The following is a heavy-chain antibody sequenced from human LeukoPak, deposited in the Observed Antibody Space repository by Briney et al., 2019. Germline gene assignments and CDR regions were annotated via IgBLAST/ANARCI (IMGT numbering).Heavy chain of an antibody. J-gene: IGHJ4*02. CDR2: ISYDGSNK. Sequence: PGGSLRLSCAASGFTFSSYAMHWVRQAPGKGLEWVAVISYDGSNKYYADSVKGRFTISRDNSKNTLYLQMNSLRAEDTAVYYCAKDPLGTPAGFEYRGQGTLGTGFS. D-gene: IGHD2-15*01. CDR1: GFTFSSYA. CDR3: AKDPLGTPAGFEY. V-gene: IGHV3-30*04.